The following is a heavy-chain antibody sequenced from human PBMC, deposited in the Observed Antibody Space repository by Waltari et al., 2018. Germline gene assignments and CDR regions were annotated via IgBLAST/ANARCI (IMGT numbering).Heavy chain of an antibody. CDR2: ICSISYT. V-gene: IGHV3-21*01. D-gene: IGHD1-26*01. J-gene: IGHJ4*02. Sequence: EVQMVESGGGLVTPGGSLRLSCAVSGFTFSRYSMDWVRQAPGKGLKCGASICSISYTSYTDSVNGRFTISGDNAKNSLYLHMNSLRAEDTAVYYCARDEVQVGPTEVGVSFGHWGQGTLVTVSS. CDR1: GFTFSRYS. CDR3: ARDEVQVGPTEVGVSFGH.